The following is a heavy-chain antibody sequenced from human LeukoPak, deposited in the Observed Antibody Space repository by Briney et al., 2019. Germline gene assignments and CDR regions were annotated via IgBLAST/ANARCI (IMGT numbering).Heavy chain of an antibody. CDR1: RCSFSKCG. J-gene: IGHJ4*02. D-gene: IGHD5-18*01. CDR3: VRRDGYSYGLDY. Sequence: GGSLRLSCAASRCSFSKCGMPWVRQAPGKGLEWVAVIWYDGSNKYYADSVKGRFTISRDNAKNTLYLQMNSLRVADTAVYYCVRRDGYSYGLDYWGQGTPVTVSS. CDR2: IWYDGSNK. V-gene: IGHV3-33*01.